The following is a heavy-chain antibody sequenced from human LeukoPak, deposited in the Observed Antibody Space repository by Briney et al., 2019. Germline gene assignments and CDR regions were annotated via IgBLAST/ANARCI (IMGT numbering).Heavy chain of an antibody. CDR1: GYTFTSYY. CDR3: ARVISGGLPVTTPPFDY. Sequence: ASVKVSCKASGYTFTSYYMHWVRQAPGQGLEWMGIINPSGGSTSYAQKFQGRVTMTRDTSTSTAYMELRSLRSDDTAVYYCARVISGGLPVTTPPFDYWGQGTLVTVSS. CDR2: INPSGGST. V-gene: IGHV1-46*01. D-gene: IGHD4-17*01. J-gene: IGHJ4*02.